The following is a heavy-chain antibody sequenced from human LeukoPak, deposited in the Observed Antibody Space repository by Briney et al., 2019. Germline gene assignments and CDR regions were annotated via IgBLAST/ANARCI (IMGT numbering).Heavy chain of an antibody. D-gene: IGHD3-10*01. J-gene: IGHJ6*02. CDR1: GFTFSKYG. V-gene: IGHV3-30*18. CDR3: AKRTYYYGSGTYANGMDV. CDR2: ISYAGSNK. Sequence: GGSLRLSCAASGFTFSKYGMHWVRQAPGKGLEWVAVISYAGSNKYYADSVKGRFTISRDNSKNTLYLQMNSLRAEDTAVYYCAKRTYYYGSGTYANGMDVWGQGTTVTVSS.